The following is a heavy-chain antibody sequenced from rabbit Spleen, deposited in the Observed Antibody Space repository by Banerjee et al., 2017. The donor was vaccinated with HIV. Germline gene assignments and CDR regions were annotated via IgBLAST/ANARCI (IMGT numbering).Heavy chain of an antibody. CDR3: ARDTSSSFSSYGMDL. V-gene: IGHV1S40*01. CDR2: IDAGNSGFT. Sequence: QSLEESGGGLVQPEGSLTLTCKASGFDFSSSYYMCWVRQAPGKGLEWIGCIDAGNSGFTYFATWAKGRFTCSKTSSTTVTLQMTRLTAADTATYFCARDTSSSFSSYGMDLWGPGTLVTVS. CDR1: GFDFSSSYY. D-gene: IGHD1-1*01. J-gene: IGHJ6*01.